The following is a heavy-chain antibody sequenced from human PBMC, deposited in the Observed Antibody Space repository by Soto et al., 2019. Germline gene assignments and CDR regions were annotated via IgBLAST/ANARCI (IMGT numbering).Heavy chain of an antibody. CDR3: ARDSGSDSYDSSGYFDY. D-gene: IGHD3-22*01. V-gene: IGHV4-59*01. CDR1: GGSISSYY. J-gene: IGHJ4*02. CDR2: IYYSGST. Sequence: SETLSLTCTVSGGSISSYYWSWIRQPPGKGLEWIGYIYYSGSTNYNPSLKSRVTISVDTSKNQFSLKLSSVTAADTAVYYCARDSGSDSYDSSGYFDYWGQGTLVTVSS.